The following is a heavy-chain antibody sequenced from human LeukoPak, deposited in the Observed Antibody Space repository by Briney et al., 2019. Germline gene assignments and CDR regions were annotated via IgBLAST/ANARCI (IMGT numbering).Heavy chain of an antibody. J-gene: IGHJ4*02. V-gene: IGHV3-74*01. Sequence: GGSLRLSCAASGFTFSNYWMHWVRRAPGKGPVWVSRIKSDGSSTRFADSVQGRFTISRDNGKNTLYLQMNSLRAEDTAVYYCARGGETSNWYPGYFDYWGQGALVTVSS. CDR1: GFTFSNYW. CDR3: ARGGETSNWYPGYFDY. D-gene: IGHD6-13*01. CDR2: IKSDGSST.